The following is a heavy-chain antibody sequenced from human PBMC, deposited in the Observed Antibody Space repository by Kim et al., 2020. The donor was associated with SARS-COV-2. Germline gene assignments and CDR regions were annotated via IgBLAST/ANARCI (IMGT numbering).Heavy chain of an antibody. Sequence: SETLSLTCTVSGGSISSGGYYWSWIRQPPGKGLEWIGYIYYSGSTYYNPSLKSRVTISVDTSKNQFSLKLSSVTAADTAVYYCARDSLLDSGWYYFDYWGQGTLVTVSS. V-gene: IGHV4-31*03. CDR1: GGSISSGGYY. J-gene: IGHJ4*02. D-gene: IGHD6-19*01. CDR3: ARDSLLDSGWYYFDY. CDR2: IYYSGST.